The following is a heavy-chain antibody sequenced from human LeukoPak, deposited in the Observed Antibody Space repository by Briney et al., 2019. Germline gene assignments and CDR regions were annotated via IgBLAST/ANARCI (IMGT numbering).Heavy chain of an antibody. CDR3: ARKYSSSWYRWFDP. D-gene: IGHD6-13*01. J-gene: IGHJ5*02. CDR1: GGSISSYY. V-gene: IGHV4-34*01. Sequence: PSETLSLTCTVSGGSISSYYWSWIRQPPGKGLEWIGEINHSGSTNYNPSLKSRVTISVDTSKNQFSLKLSFVTAADTAVYYCARKYSSSWYRWFDPWGQGTLVTVSS. CDR2: INHSGST.